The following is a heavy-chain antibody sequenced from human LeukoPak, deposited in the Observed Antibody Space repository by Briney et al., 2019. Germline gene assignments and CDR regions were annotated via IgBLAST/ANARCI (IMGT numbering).Heavy chain of an antibody. CDR2: IYYSGSA. Sequence: SETLSLTCTVSGGSISSYYWSWIRQPPGKGLEWIVYIYYSGSANYNPSLKSRVTISVDTSKNQFSLKLSSVTAADTAVYYCARVATTVTLFDYWGQGTLVTVYS. J-gene: IGHJ4*02. V-gene: IGHV4-59*01. CDR1: GGSISSYY. CDR3: ARVATTVTLFDY. D-gene: IGHD4-17*01.